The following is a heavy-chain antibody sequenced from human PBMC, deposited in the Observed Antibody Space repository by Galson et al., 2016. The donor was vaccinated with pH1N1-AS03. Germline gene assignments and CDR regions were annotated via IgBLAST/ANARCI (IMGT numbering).Heavy chain of an antibody. CDR2: INTGSGVT. CDR1: GYIFTGFY. V-gene: IGHV1-2*04. CDR3: ATGGISMLRARMDV. D-gene: IGHD3-10*01. Sequence: SVKVSCKASGYIFTGFYVHWVRQDPGQGPEWMGWINTGSGVTNYAQKFEAWVTMTRDTSVSTAYMELYGLKSDDTAVYYCATGGISMLRARMDVWGQGTTVTVSS. J-gene: IGHJ6*02.